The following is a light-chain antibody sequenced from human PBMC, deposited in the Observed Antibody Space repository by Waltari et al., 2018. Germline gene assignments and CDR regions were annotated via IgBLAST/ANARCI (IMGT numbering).Light chain of an antibody. Sequence: QSVLTQPPSASGTPGQRVTISCSGSSSNIGSNTVNWYQQLPGTAPKLLIYSNNQRPSGVPDRFSGSRSGTSASPAISGLQSEDEADYYWAAWDDSLNGVVFGGGTKLTVL. CDR1: SSNIGSNT. CDR2: SNN. V-gene: IGLV1-44*01. CDR3: AAWDDSLNGVV. J-gene: IGLJ2*01.